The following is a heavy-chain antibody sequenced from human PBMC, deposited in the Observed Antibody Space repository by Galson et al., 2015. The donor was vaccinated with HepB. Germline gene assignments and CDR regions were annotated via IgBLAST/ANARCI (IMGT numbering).Heavy chain of an antibody. Sequence: SLRLSCAASGFTFDDYAMHWVRQAPGKGLEWVSGISWNSGSIGYADSVKGRFTISRDNAKNSLYLQMNSLRAEDTALYYCAKAHGYGDYGVSAFDYWGQGTLVTVSS. CDR1: GFTFDDYA. D-gene: IGHD4-17*01. J-gene: IGHJ4*02. CDR2: ISWNSGSI. V-gene: IGHV3-9*01. CDR3: AKAHGYGDYGVSAFDY.